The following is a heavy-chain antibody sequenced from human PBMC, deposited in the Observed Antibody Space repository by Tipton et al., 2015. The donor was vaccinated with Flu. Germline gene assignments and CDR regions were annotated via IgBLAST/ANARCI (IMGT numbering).Heavy chain of an antibody. J-gene: IGHJ5*02. CDR2: IHYSGSP. D-gene: IGHD4-17*01. Sequence: TLSLTCTVSGDSMRSDYFWGWIRQAPGKGLEWIGNIHYSGSPHYNPSLKSRVTISVDTSKNQFSLRLSSVTAADTAVYYCARPGDRGDYSWFGPWGQGTLVTVSS. CDR3: ARPGDRGDYSWFGP. CDR1: GDSMRSDYF. V-gene: IGHV4-38-2*02.